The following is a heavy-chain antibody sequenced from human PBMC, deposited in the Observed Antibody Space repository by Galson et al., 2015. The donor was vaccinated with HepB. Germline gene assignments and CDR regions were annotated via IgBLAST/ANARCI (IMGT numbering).Heavy chain of an antibody. CDR1: GFTVSSNY. CDR3: SRGASRGVSELDY. J-gene: IGHJ4*02. CDR2: IYSGSST. D-gene: IGHD1-14*01. V-gene: IGHV3-53*04. Sequence: SLRLSCAASGFTVSSNYMSWVRQAPGKGLEWVSRIYSGSSTFYADSVKGRCTISRNNSKNTLYHQMNNLTIEDTAVYYCSRGASRGVSELDYWGQGTLVTVSS.